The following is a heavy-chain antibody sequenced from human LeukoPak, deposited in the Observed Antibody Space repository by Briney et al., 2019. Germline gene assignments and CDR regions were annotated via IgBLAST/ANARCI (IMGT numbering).Heavy chain of an antibody. D-gene: IGHD5-24*01. Sequence: SETLSLTCTVSGGSISSYYWSWIRQPPGKGLEWIGYIYYSGGTNYNPSLKSRVTISVDTSKNQFSLKLSSVTAADTAVYYCARADVEMATNSWGQGTLVTVSS. CDR2: IYYSGGT. J-gene: IGHJ4*02. CDR1: GGSISSYY. CDR3: ARADVEMATNS. V-gene: IGHV4-59*01.